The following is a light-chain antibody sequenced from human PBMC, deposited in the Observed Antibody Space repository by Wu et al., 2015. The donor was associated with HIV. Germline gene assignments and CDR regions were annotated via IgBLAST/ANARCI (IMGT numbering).Light chain of an antibody. CDR1: QSITNNY. J-gene: IGKJ1*01. CDR2: GAS. Sequence: EIVLTQSPGTLSLSPGERATLSCRASQSITNNYLAWYQQKPGQAPRLLMYGASNRATGIPDRFSGSGSGTDFTLTISRLEPEDFAVYYCQQYQTLSRTFGQGTKVEIK. V-gene: IGKV3-20*01. CDR3: QQYQTLSRT.